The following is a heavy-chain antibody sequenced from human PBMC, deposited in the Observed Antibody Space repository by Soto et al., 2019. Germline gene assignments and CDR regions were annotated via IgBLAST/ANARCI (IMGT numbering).Heavy chain of an antibody. D-gene: IGHD3-10*01. V-gene: IGHV4-39*01. CDR2: IYYSGST. CDR1: GGSISSSSYY. J-gene: IGHJ5*02. Sequence: SETLSLTCTVSGGSISSSSYYWGWIRQPPGKGLEWIGSIYYSGSTYYNPSPKSRVTISVDTSKTQFSLKLSSVTAADKAVYYCSRGGFYGSGSYRGESWFDLWGQGTLVTVSS. CDR3: SRGGFYGSGSYRGESWFDL.